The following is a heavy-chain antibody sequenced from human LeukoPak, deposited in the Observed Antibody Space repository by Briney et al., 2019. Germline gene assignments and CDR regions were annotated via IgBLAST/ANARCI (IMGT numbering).Heavy chain of an antibody. D-gene: IGHD5-12*01. CDR2: ISSDGNDK. CDR1: GATFSSYG. Sequence: PGGSLRLSCAASGATFSSYGMHWVRQAPGKGLEWVALISSDGNDKLYGDSVKGRFTISRDDSKSTLYLQMNSLRAEDTAVYYCTTKVIRGNSGDDYVDWGQGTLVTVSS. CDR3: TTKVIRGNSGDDYVD. V-gene: IGHV3-30*03. J-gene: IGHJ4*02.